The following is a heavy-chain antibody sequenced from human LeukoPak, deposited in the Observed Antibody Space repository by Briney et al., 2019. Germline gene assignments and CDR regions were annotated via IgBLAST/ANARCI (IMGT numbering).Heavy chain of an antibody. V-gene: IGHV4-30-2*01. D-gene: IGHD3-22*01. CDR1: GGSISSGGYS. Sequence: SETLSLTCAVSGGSISSGGYSWSWIRQPPGKGPEWIGYIYHSGSTYYNPSLKSRVTISIDRSKNQFSLKLSSVTAADTAVYYCARRRQDSSGYYGYYYMDVWGKGTTVTVSS. J-gene: IGHJ6*03. CDR2: IYHSGST. CDR3: ARRRQDSSGYYGYYYMDV.